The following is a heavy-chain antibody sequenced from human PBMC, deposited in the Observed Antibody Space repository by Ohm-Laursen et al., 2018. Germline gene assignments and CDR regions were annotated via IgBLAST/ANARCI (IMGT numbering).Heavy chain of an antibody. V-gene: IGHV1-2*02. CDR3: ARILGVTKSFDY. D-gene: IGHD2-21*02. Sequence: SVKVSCKASGGTFSSYAISWMRQAPGQGLEWMGCINPNSGGADYAQNFQGRVTMTRDKSMSTAYMELSRLRSDDTAVYYCARILGVTKSFDYWGQGSLVTVSS. CDR1: GGTFSSYA. J-gene: IGHJ4*02. CDR2: INPNSGGA.